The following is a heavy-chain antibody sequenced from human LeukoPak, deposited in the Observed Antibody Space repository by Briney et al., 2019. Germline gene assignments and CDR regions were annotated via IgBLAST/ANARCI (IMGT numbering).Heavy chain of an antibody. V-gene: IGHV4-34*01. CDR3: ARVATVVTPSYYFDY. D-gene: IGHD4-23*01. J-gene: IGHJ4*02. CDR2: INHSGST. Sequence: PSETLSLTCAVYGGSFSGYYWSWIRQPPGKGLEWIVEINHSGSTNYNPSLKSRVTISVDTSKNQFSLKLSSVTAADTAVYYCARVATVVTPSYYFDYWGQGTLVTVSS. CDR1: GGSFSGYY.